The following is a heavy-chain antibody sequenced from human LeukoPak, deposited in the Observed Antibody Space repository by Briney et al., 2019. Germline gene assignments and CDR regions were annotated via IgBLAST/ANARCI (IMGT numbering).Heavy chain of an antibody. CDR1: GFTFSSYA. Sequence: GSLRLSCAASGFTFSSYAMSWVRQPPGKGLEWIGSIYYSGSTYYNPSLKSRVTISVDTSKNQFSLKLSSVTAADTAVYYCARVDYDSSGSFDYWGQGTLVTVSS. CDR2: IYYSGST. CDR3: ARVDYDSSGSFDY. V-gene: IGHV4-39*01. D-gene: IGHD3-22*01. J-gene: IGHJ4*02.